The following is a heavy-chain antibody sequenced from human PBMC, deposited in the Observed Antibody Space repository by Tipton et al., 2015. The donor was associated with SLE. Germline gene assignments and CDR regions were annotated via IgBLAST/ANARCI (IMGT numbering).Heavy chain of an antibody. Sequence: QLVQSGAEVKKPGESLRISCKGSGYSFTSYWISWVRQMPGKGLEWMGRIDPSDSYTNYSPSFQGHVTISADKSISTAYLQWSSLKASDTAMYYCARHRPNEGGYDILTGVKDWFDPWGQGTLVTVSS. CDR1: GYSFTSYW. J-gene: IGHJ5*02. V-gene: IGHV5-10-1*01. CDR3: ARHRPNEGGYDILTGVKDWFDP. D-gene: IGHD3-9*01. CDR2: IDPSDSYT.